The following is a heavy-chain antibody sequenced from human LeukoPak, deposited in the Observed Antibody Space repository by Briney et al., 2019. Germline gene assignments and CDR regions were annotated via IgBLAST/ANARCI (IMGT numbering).Heavy chain of an antibody. CDR3: ARTATDTGEFDY. CDR1: GFTFSSYS. CDR2: ISSSSSSI. D-gene: IGHD6-13*01. J-gene: IGHJ4*02. V-gene: IGHV3-21*01. Sequence: PGGSLRLSCAASGFTFSSYSMNWVRQAPGKGLECVSSISSSSSSIYYADSVKGRFTISRDDAKNSLYLQMNSLRAEDTAVYYCARTATDTGEFDYWGQGTLVTVPS.